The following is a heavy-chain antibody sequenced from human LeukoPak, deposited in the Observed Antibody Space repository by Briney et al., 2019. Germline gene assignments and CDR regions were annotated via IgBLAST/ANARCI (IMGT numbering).Heavy chain of an antibody. CDR2: IYYSGST. D-gene: IGHD4-23*01. V-gene: IGHV4-59*01. J-gene: IGHJ4*02. CDR3: ARRGVVTEFDY. CDR1: GGSISSYY. Sequence: SETLSLTCTVSGGSISSYYWSWIRQPPGKGLEWIGYIYYSGSTNYNPSLKSRVTKSVDTSKNQFSLKLSSVTAADTAVYYCARRGVVTEFDYWGQGTLVTVSS.